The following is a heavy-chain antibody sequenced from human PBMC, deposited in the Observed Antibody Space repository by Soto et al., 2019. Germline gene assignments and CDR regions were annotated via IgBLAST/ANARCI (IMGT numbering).Heavy chain of an antibody. CDR3: AHSRYSRSSFDY. V-gene: IGHV2-5*02. D-gene: IGHD6-6*01. CDR2: IYWDDDK. J-gene: IGHJ4*02. CDR1: GFSLTSNDVG. Sequence: SGPTLVNPTQTLTLTCTFSGFSLTSNDVGVGWIRQPPGKALEWPALIYWDDDKRYSPSLKSRLTITKDTSKNQVVLRMINMDPVDTATYYCAHSRYSRSSFDYWGQGTLVTVSS.